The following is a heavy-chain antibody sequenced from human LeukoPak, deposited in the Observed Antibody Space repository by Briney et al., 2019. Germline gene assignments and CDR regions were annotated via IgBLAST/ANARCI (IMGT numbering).Heavy chain of an antibody. CDR3: ARGAVDIVATIPAQDY. CDR1: GYTFTSYD. V-gene: IGHV1-8*01. CDR2: MNPNSGNT. D-gene: IGHD5-12*01. Sequence: ASVKVSCKASGYTFTSYDINWVRQATGQGLEWMGWMNPNSGNTGYAQKFQGRVTVTRNTSISTAYMELSSLRSEDTAVYYCARGAVDIVATIPAQDYWGQGTLVTVSS. J-gene: IGHJ4*02.